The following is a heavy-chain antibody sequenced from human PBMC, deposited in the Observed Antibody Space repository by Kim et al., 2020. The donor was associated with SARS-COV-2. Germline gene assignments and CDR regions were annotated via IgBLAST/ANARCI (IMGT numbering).Heavy chain of an antibody. Sequence: SETLSLTCTVSGGSISSSSYYWGWIRQPPWKGLEWIGSIYYSGSTYYNPSLKSRVTISVDTSKNQFSLKLSTVTAADTAVYYCARSFLWFGELLPPSWVSFYFDYWGQGTLVTVSS. CDR2: IYYSGST. D-gene: IGHD3-10*01. J-gene: IGHJ4*02. CDR3: ARSFLWFGELLPPSWVSFYFDY. CDR1: GGSISSSSYY. V-gene: IGHV4-39*01.